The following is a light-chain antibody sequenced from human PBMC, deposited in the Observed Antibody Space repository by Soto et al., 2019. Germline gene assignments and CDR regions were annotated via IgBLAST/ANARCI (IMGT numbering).Light chain of an antibody. V-gene: IGKV1-5*03. CDR2: KAS. J-gene: IGKJ1*01. Sequence: DIQMTQSPSTLSAAVEDRVTITCRASQSISTSLAWYQQKPGKAPKLLIYKASSLESGVPSWFSGSISGTEFTLTISRLQPDDFATYYCQRYSTYSRAFGQGTKVEIK. CDR3: QRYSTYSRA. CDR1: QSISTS.